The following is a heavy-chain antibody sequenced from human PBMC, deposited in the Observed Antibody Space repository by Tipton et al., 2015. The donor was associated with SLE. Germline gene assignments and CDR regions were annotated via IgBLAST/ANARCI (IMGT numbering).Heavy chain of an antibody. D-gene: IGHD4-11*01. Sequence: TLSLTCTVSGGSISSRSYDWGWIRQPPGKGLEWIGSIYDTGNTYYNPSLKSRVTISVDTSKNQFSLKLSSVTAADTAMYYCARIHDYLGMDVWGKGTTVTVSS. V-gene: IGHV4-39*01. CDR2: IYDTGNT. CDR1: GGSISSRSYD. J-gene: IGHJ6*03. CDR3: ARIHDYLGMDV.